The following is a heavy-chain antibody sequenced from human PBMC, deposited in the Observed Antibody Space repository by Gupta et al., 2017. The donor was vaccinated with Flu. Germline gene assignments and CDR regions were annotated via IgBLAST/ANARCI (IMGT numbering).Heavy chain of an antibody. J-gene: IGHJ4*02. CDR2: FGAGGNRT. Sequence: EVQLLEYGGGVVQPGGSLRLSCVVSGLTFSDYAMNWVRQAPGKGLEWLSTFGAGGNRTYYADSVMGRFTISRDNTKNTIYLQMNSLRGDDTAIYYCAKDRSLNPAIDYWGQGALVTVSA. V-gene: IGHV3-23*01. CDR3: AKDRSLNPAIDY. CDR1: GLTFSDYA.